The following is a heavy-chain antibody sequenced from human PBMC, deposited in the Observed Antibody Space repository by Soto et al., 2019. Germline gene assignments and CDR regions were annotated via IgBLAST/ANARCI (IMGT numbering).Heavy chain of an antibody. CDR2: VWYDGGNK. J-gene: IGHJ4*02. V-gene: IGHV3-33*03. CDR1: GFTFSSYG. Sequence: QVQVVESGGGVVQPGRSLRLACGASGFTFSSYGRHWVRQAPGKGLEWGAVVWYDGGNKYYADSVNGRFTISRDNSKNMVYLQMNSLRVEDTALYYWARGGLAGAGTDYWGQGTLVSASP. CDR3: ARGGLAGAGTDY. D-gene: IGHD6-13*01.